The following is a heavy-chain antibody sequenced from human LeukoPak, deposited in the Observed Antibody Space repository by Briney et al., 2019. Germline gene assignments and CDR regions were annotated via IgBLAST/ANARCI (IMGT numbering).Heavy chain of an antibody. Sequence: SETLSLTCTVSSGSISNYYWSWIRQPPGKGLEWIGYIYYSESTKYNPSLKSRLTISVDTSKNQFSLRLTSVTAADTAVYYCARHISGATKELSAFDIWGQGSMVNVSS. CDR3: ARHISGATKELSAFDI. D-gene: IGHD1-20*01. V-gene: IGHV4-59*08. J-gene: IGHJ3*02. CDR2: IYYSEST. CDR1: SGSISNYY.